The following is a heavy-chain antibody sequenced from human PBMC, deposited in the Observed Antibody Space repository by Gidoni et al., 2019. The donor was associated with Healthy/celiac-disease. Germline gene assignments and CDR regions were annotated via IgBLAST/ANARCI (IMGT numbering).Heavy chain of an antibody. V-gene: IGHV4-38-2*01. CDR2: IYHSGST. D-gene: IGHD6-6*01. J-gene: IGHJ6*02. CDR3: ARGTYSSSSPSGYYYYGMDV. Sequence: QVQLQESGPGLVKPSETLSLTCAVPGYSISSGYYWGWIRQPPGKGLEWIGSIYHSGSTYYNPSLKSRVTISVDTSKNQFSLKLSSVTAADTAVYYCARGTYSSSSPSGYYYYGMDVWGQGTTVTVSS. CDR1: GYSISSGYY.